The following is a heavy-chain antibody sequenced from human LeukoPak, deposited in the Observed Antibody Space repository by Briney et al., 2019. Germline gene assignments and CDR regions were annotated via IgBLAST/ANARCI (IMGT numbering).Heavy chain of an antibody. J-gene: IGHJ4*02. D-gene: IGHD3-22*01. Sequence: SETLSLTCTVSGGSISSGGYYWSWIRQHPGKGLEWIGYIYYSGSTYYNPSLKSRVTISVDTSKNQFSLKLSSVTAADTAIYCARENPSGYYNRPIDYWGQGTLVTVSS. CDR2: IYYSGST. V-gene: IGHV4-31*03. CDR1: GGSISSGGYY. CDR3: ARENPSGYYNRPIDY.